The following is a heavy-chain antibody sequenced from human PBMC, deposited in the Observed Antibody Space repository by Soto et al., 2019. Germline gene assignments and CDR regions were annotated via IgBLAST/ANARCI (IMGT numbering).Heavy chain of an antibody. J-gene: IGHJ6*02. CDR2: IRQGGNEK. D-gene: IGHD3-16*01. V-gene: IGHV3-7*01. CDR1: GFMFSTYL. Sequence: PGGSLRLSCTASGFMFSTYLMSWVRQAPGKGLEWVANIRQGGNEKFYVDSVKGRFTISRDNAKKSLYLQMNSLRAEDTAVYYCVGALTYEVPYYYYGMDVWGQGTTVTRLL. CDR3: VGALTYEVPYYYYGMDV.